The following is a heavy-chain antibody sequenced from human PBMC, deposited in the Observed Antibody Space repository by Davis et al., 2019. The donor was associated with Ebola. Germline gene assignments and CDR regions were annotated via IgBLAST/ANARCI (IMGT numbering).Heavy chain of an antibody. CDR1: GFTLTNAW. CDR3: TSTPYSSSSHFDL. V-gene: IGHV3-15*01. Sequence: PGGSLRLSCAGSGFTLTNAWMSWVRQAPGKGLEWVGRIKSKTDGGTTDYAAPVKGRFTLSRDDSENTVYLQMNRLKTEDTAVYYCTSTPYSSSSHFDLWGRGTLVTVSS. J-gene: IGHJ2*01. CDR2: IKSKTDGGTT. D-gene: IGHD6-6*01.